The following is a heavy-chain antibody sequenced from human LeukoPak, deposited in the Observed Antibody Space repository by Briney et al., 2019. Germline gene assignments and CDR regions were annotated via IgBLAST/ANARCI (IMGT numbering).Heavy chain of an antibody. CDR3: ARDIAAAGPNWDNWFDP. CDR1: GFTFSSYW. D-gene: IGHD6-13*01. Sequence: PGGSLRLSCAASGFTFSSYWMSWVRQAPGKGLEWVANIKQDGSEKYYVDSVKGRFTISRDNAKNSLYLQMNSLRAEDTAVYYCARDIAAAGPNWDNWFDPWGQGTLVTVSS. J-gene: IGHJ5*02. V-gene: IGHV3-7*01. CDR2: IKQDGSEK.